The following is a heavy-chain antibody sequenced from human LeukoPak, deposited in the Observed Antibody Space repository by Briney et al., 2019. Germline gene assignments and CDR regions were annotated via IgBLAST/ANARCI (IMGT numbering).Heavy chain of an antibody. J-gene: IGHJ4*02. CDR3: ANSLTAMVTSLDY. CDR1: GFTFSSYA. D-gene: IGHD5-18*01. Sequence: GGSLRLSCAASGFTFSSYAMHWVRQAPGKGLEWVAVISYDGSNKYYADSVKGRLTISRDNSKNTLYLQMNSLRAEDTAVYYCANSLTAMVTSLDYWGQGTLVTVSS. V-gene: IGHV3-30-3*01. CDR2: ISYDGSNK.